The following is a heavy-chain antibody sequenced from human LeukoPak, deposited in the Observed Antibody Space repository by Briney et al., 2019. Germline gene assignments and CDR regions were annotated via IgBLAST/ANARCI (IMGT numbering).Heavy chain of an antibody. CDR2: ISYDGNNK. D-gene: IGHD2-15*01. J-gene: IGHJ2*01. Sequence: GGSLRLSCAASGFTFSSYGMHWVRQAPGTGLEWVAVISYDGNNKYFADSVKGRFTISRDNSKNTLYLQMNSLRAEDTAVYYCAKTPLQDCSGGSCYSHWYFDLWGRGTLVTVSS. CDR1: GFTFSSYG. V-gene: IGHV3-30*18. CDR3: AKTPLQDCSGGSCYSHWYFDL.